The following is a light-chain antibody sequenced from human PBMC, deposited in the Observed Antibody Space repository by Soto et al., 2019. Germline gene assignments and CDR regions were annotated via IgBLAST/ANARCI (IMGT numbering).Light chain of an antibody. J-gene: IGLJ1*01. CDR3: AAWDDSLNGHV. V-gene: IGLV1-44*01. Sequence: QSVLTQPHSVSGTPGQRLTVSCSGSDSNIGSYSVHWFQQLPGTAPKLLISTTYQRPSGVPERFSGSKSGTSASLAISGLQSEDEADYYCAAWDDSLNGHVFGTGTXVTVL. CDR2: TTY. CDR1: DSNIGSYS.